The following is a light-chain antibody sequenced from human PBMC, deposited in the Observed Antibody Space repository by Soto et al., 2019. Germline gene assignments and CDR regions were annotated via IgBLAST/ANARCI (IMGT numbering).Light chain of an antibody. CDR3: SSYTSSSTLV. V-gene: IGLV2-14*01. Sequence: QSALTQPASVSGSPGQSITISCTGSSSDIGAYNYVSWYQRHPDKAPKLMISDVSDRPSGVSDRFSGSKSGNTASLTISGLQAEDEADYYCSSYTSSSTLVFGGGTKLTVL. CDR2: DVS. CDR1: SSDIGAYNY. J-gene: IGLJ2*01.